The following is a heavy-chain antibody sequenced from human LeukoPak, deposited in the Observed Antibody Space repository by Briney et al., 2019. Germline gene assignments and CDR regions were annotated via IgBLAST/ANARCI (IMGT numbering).Heavy chain of an antibody. V-gene: IGHV3-48*02. D-gene: IGHD3-22*01. J-gene: IGHJ4*02. CDR3: ARHYYDSSGYEVSPIDY. CDR2: ISSSSNTK. Sequence: PGGSLRLSCAASGFTFSSYSMNWVRQAPGKGLEWVSYISSSSNTKYYADSVKGRFTISRDNAKNSLYLQINSPRDEDTAVYYCARHYYDSSGYEVSPIDYWGQGTLVTVSS. CDR1: GFTFSSYS.